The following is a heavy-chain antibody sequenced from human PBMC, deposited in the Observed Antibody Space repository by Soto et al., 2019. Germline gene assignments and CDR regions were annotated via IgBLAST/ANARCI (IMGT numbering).Heavy chain of an antibody. CDR3: AKDRPGYCSDGLCYEHFHYGIDV. Sequence: QVQLVESGGRVVHPGTSLRLSCEVSGFSFNSYAMHWVRQAPGKGLEWVAAITFDGSSQFYAGSVRGRFTISRDNSRNTLFLDMTSLRPEDTAMYFCAKDRPGYCSDGLCYEHFHYGIDVWGQGTTVTV. D-gene: IGHD2-15*01. CDR1: GFSFNSYA. CDR2: ITFDGSSQ. V-gene: IGHV3-30*04. J-gene: IGHJ6*02.